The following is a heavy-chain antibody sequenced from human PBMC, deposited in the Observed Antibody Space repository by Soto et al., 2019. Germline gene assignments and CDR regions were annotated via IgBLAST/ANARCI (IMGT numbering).Heavy chain of an antibody. CDR3: ARTYSSSWYSEFYYFDY. J-gene: IGHJ4*02. V-gene: IGHV2-70*01. D-gene: IGHD6-13*01. CDR2: IDWDDDK. Sequence: QTLRETWKFSGFSVNSKKKCVSWIRQPPGKALEWLALIDWDDDKYYSTSLKTRLTISKDTSKNQVVLTMTNMDPVDTATYYCARTYSSSWYSEFYYFDYWGQGTLVTVSS. CDR1: GFSVNSKKKC.